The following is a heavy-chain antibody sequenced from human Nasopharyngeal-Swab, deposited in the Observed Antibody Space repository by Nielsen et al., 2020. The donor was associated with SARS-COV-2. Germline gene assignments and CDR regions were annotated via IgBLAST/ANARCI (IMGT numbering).Heavy chain of an antibody. J-gene: IGHJ5*02. V-gene: IGHV4-59*01. CDR3: ARGFDP. CDR1: GGSISTYY. Sequence: SETLSLTCTVSGGSISTYYWIWIRQPPGKGLEWIGYIHSSGTTNYNPSLKSRVTISVDTSKNQFSLKLSSVTAADTAVYYCARGFDPWGQGTLVTVSS. CDR2: IHSSGTT.